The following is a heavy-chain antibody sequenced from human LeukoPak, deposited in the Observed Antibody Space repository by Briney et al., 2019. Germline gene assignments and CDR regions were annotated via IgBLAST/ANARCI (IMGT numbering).Heavy chain of an antibody. CDR1: GFTFSSYA. V-gene: IGHV3-66*01. CDR3: ARGDITSYSSSWYRWDY. CDR2: IYSGGST. D-gene: IGHD6-13*01. J-gene: IGHJ4*02. Sequence: PGGSLRLSCAASGFTFSSYAMSWVRQAPGEGLEWVSVIYSGGSTYYADSVKGRFTISRDNSKNTLYLQMNSLRAEDTAVYYCARGDITSYSSSWYRWDYWGQGTLVTVSS.